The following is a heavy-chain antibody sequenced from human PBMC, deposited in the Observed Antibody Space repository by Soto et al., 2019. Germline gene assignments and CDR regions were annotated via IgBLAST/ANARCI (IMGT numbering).Heavy chain of an antibody. CDR2: IYYSGST. CDR1: GGSLSSSHY. CDR3: ARRSYYYDSSGYGTPYFDY. J-gene: IGHJ4*02. D-gene: IGHD3-22*01. Sequence: PSETLSLTCTVSGGSLSSSHYWIWIRQSPGKGLEWIGYIYYSGSTNYNPSLKSRVTISVDTSKNQFSLKLSSVTAADTAVYYCARRSYYYDSSGYGTPYFDYWGQGTLVTVSS. V-gene: IGHV4-59*08.